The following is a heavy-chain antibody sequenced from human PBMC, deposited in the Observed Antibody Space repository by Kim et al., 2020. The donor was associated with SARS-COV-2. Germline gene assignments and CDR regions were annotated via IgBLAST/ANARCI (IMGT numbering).Heavy chain of an antibody. J-gene: IGHJ4*02. CDR3: ARAHNTWFDY. Sequence: STYSNPSLKSRVTLSVDTSKNQFSLKLGSVTAADTAVYYCARAHNTWFDYWGQGTLVTVSS. V-gene: IGHV4-30-2*04. D-gene: IGHD3-16*01. CDR2: ST.